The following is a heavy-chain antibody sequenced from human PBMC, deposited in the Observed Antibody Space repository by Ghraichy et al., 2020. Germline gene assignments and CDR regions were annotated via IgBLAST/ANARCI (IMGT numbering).Heavy chain of an antibody. V-gene: IGHV3-33*01. Sequence: GGSLRLSCVASGFIFSSYGMHWVRQAPGKGLEWVAVIWFDGSKIVYADSVEGRFTISRDNSKSALYLEMSSLRDDDTAVYYCARRGPSSSWIDYWGQGTLVIVSP. CDR2: IWFDGSKI. CDR1: GFIFSSYG. J-gene: IGHJ4*02. CDR3: ARRGPSSSWIDY. D-gene: IGHD6-13*01.